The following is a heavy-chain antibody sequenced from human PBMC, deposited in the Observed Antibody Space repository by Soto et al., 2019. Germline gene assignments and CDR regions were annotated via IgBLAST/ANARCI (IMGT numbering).Heavy chain of an antibody. CDR2: ISWNSGQL. CDR1: GFNFENYA. J-gene: IGHJ6*03. Sequence: EVLLVESGGGLVQPDRPLRLSCEASGFNFENYAMHWVRQAPGKGLEWVSAISWNSGQLDYAGSVRGRFTISRDYGKNSLYLEMNSLRPDDTALYFCAKDKSTGEYSYYRYMDVWGRGTTVIVSS. CDR3: AKDKSTGEYSYYRYMDV. D-gene: IGHD4-17*01. V-gene: IGHV3-9*01.